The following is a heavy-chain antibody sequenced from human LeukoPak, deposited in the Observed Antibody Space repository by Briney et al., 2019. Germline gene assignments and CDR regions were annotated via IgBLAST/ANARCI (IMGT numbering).Heavy chain of an antibody. Sequence: SETLSLTCAVYGGSFSGYYWSWIRQPPGKGLEWIGEINHSGSTNYNPSLKSRVTISVDTSKNQFSLKLSSVTAADTAVYYCARSFYDSSGYDHWGQGTLVTVSS. CDR2: INHSGST. CDR1: GGSFSGYY. V-gene: IGHV4-34*01. J-gene: IGHJ4*02. D-gene: IGHD3-22*01. CDR3: ARSFYDSSGYDH.